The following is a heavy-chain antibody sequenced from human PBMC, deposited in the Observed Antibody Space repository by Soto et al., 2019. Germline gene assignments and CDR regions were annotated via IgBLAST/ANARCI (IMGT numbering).Heavy chain of an antibody. Sequence: QVQLVESGGGVVQPGRSLRLSCAASGFTFSSYGMHWVRQAPGKGLEWVAVISYDGSNKYYADSVKGRFTISRDNSKNPLYLQMNSLRAEDTAVYYCAKETYSGPLDYLGQGTLVTVSS. V-gene: IGHV3-30*18. CDR2: ISYDGSNK. J-gene: IGHJ4*02. D-gene: IGHD2-15*01. CDR3: AKETYSGPLDY. CDR1: GFTFSSYG.